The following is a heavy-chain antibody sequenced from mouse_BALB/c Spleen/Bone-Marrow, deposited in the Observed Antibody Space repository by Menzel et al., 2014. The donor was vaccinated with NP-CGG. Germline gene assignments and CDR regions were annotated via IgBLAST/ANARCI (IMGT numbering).Heavy chain of an antibody. CDR3: ARSPQRDYAMDY. D-gene: IGHD3-2*02. CDR2: ISSGGSYT. V-gene: IGHV5-9-4*01. CDR1: GFTFSSYA. J-gene: IGHJ4*01. Sequence: EVKLVESGGGLVKPGGSLKLSCAASGFTFSSYAMSWVRRSPEKRLEWVAEISSGGSYTYYPDTVTGRFTISRDNAKSTLYLEMSSLRSEDTAMYYCARSPQRDYAMDYWGQGTSVTVSS.